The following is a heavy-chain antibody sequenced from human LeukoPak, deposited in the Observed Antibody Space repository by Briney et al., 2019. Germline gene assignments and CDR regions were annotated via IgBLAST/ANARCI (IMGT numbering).Heavy chain of an antibody. Sequence: EASVRVSCKASGGTFSSYAISWVRQAPGQGLEWMGGIIPIFGTANYAQKFQGRVTITADESTSTAYMELSSLRSEDTAVYYCARYSSSWPHRFDYWGQGTLVTVSS. CDR3: ARYSSSWPHRFDY. J-gene: IGHJ4*02. V-gene: IGHV1-69*13. D-gene: IGHD6-13*01. CDR2: IIPIFGTA. CDR1: GGTFSSYA.